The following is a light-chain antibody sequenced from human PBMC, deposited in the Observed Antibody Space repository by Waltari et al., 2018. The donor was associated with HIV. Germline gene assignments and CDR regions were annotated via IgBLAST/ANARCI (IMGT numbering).Light chain of an antibody. V-gene: IGKV3-11*01. J-gene: IGKJ3*01. CDR2: DAS. CDR1: QSVSSS. CDR3: QRRSNPFT. Sequence: EIVLTQSPATLSLSPGERATLSCRASQSVSSSLAWYQQKPGQAPRLLIYDASNRATGIPARFRGSGSGTDFTLTISSLEPEDIAVYYCQRRSNPFTFGPGTKVDIK.